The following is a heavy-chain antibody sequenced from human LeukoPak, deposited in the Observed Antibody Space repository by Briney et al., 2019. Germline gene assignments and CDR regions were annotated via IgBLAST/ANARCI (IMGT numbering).Heavy chain of an antibody. Sequence: SVKVSCKASGGTFSSYAISWVRQAPGQGLEWMGRIIPILGIANYAQKFQGRVTITADKSTSTAYMELSSLRSEDTAVYYCAIAMVWGVIYAFDIWGQGTMVTVSS. CDR2: IIPILGIA. CDR1: GGTFSSYA. J-gene: IGHJ3*02. V-gene: IGHV1-69*04. CDR3: AIAMVWGVIYAFDI. D-gene: IGHD3-10*01.